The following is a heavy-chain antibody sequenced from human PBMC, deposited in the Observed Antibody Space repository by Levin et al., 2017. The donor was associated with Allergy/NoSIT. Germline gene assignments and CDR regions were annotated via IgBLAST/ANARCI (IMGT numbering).Heavy chain of an antibody. CDR1: GITFSNAW. CDR2: IKSKADGGTK. V-gene: IGHV3-15*01. J-gene: IGHJ4*02. CDR3: TTYSSSWYYFDY. D-gene: IGHD6-13*01. Sequence: GESLKISCAASGITFSNAWMSWARQAPGKGLEWVGRIKSKADGGTKEYAAPVKGRFTISRDESKNTLNQQMNSLKTEDTAVYSCTTYSSSWYYFDYWGQATLVTVSS.